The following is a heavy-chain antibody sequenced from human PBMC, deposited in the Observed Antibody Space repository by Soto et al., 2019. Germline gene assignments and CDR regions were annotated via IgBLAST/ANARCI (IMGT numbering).Heavy chain of an antibody. V-gene: IGHV3-21*01. D-gene: IGHD6-13*01. CDR3: ATSTWYAFDI. Sequence: GGSLRLSCSASGFTFSNSIINWVRQAPGQGLEWVSSISGSSDFLYYADSVKGRFTISRDTATNSLYLQMNSLRAEDTAVYYCATSTWYAFDIWGQGTMVNVSS. J-gene: IGHJ3*02. CDR2: ISGSSDFL. CDR1: GFTFSNSI.